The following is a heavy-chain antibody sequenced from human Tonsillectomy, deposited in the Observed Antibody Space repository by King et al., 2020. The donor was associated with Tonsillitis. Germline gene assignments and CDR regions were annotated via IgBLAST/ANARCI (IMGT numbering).Heavy chain of an antibody. CDR3: ARIDYTDDGVGY. CDR1: GFSFSIYW. V-gene: IGHV3-7*03. J-gene: IGHJ4*02. CDR2: IKEDGSEE. D-gene: IGHD4-11*01. Sequence: VQLVESGGGLVQPGGSLRLSCAASGFSFSIYWMSWVGQAPGKGLEWVANIKEDGSEEKYVGSVKGRFTISRDNAKNSLYLQMNSLRAEDTAVYYCARIDYTDDGVGYWGQGTLVTVSS.